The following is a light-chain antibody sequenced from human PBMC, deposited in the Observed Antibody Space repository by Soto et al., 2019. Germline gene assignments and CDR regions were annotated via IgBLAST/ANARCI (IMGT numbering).Light chain of an antibody. Sequence: QSALTQPRSVSGSPGQSVTISCTGTNSDVGTYNYVSWYQQHPGKAPKLLIYDVSKRPSGVPDRFSGSKSANTASLTISGLQAEDEADYYCCSYAGRYIYVFGTGTKLTVL. J-gene: IGLJ1*01. V-gene: IGLV2-11*01. CDR1: NSDVGTYNY. CDR2: DVS. CDR3: CSYAGRYIYV.